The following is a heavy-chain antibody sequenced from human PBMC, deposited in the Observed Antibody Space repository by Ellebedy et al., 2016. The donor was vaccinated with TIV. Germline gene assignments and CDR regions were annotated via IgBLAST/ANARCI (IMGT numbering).Heavy chain of an antibody. CDR3: VRAPGWGSGTFDF. Sequence: GESLKISCAGSGFLFNAYSMNWVRRAPGKGLEWLSSISDRSDHIYYADSVKGRFTISGDNAKNSVYLQMNSLKAEDSAVYYCVRAPGWGSGTFDFWGQGALVTVSS. D-gene: IGHD3-10*01. J-gene: IGHJ4*02. CDR1: GFLFNAYS. V-gene: IGHV3-21*01. CDR2: ISDRSDHI.